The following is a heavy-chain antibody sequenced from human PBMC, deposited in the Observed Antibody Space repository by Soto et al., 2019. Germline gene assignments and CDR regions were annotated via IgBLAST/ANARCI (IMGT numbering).Heavy chain of an antibody. J-gene: IGHJ6*03. CDR3: ARIEGVAGAPYYYYMDV. D-gene: IGHD6-19*01. Sequence: QVQLVQSGAEVKKPGASVKVSCKASGYTFSNYGITWVRQAPGQGLEWMGWISGYNGDTNYAQKLQGRANLMTDTSTSTAYMELRSLRSADPAVYFCARIEGVAGAPYYYYMDVWGKGTAVTVSS. CDR2: ISGYNGDT. V-gene: IGHV1-18*01. CDR1: GYTFSNYG.